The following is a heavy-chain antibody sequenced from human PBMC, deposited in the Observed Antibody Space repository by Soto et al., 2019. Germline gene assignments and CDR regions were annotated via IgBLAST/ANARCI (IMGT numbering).Heavy chain of an antibody. CDR3: ARDCSGDRHYDSSGYFY. D-gene: IGHD3-22*01. J-gene: IGHJ4*02. V-gene: IGHV3-23*01. CDR2: ISGSGGST. Sequence: GGSLRLSCVASGFIFSNYGMAWVRQAPGKGLGWVSAISGSGGSTYYADSVKGRFTISRDNSKNTLYLQMGSLRAEDMAVYYCARDCSGDRHYDSSGYFYWGQGILVTVSS. CDR1: GFIFSNYG.